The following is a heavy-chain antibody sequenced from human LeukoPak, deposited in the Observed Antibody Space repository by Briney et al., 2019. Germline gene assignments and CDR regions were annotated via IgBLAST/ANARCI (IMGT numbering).Heavy chain of an antibody. V-gene: IGHV1-69*05. J-gene: IGHJ5*02. D-gene: IGHD6-13*01. CDR3: ARRAGSSWFTTHWFDP. Sequence: SVKVSCKASGGTFSSYAISWVRQPPGQGLEWMGGIIPIFGTANYAQKFQGRVTITTDESTSTAYMELSSLRSEDTAVYYCARRAGSSWFTTHWFDPWGQGTLVTVSS. CDR2: IIPIFGTA. CDR1: GGTFSSYA.